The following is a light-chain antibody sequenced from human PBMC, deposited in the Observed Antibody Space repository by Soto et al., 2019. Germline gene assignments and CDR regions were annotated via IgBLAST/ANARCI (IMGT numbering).Light chain of an antibody. J-gene: IGKJ2*01. CDR3: QQRSNWPLYT. CDR2: DAS. Sequence: VVMTQSPVTLSVSPGEGATLSCRASQDVGSNLAWYQQKPGQAPRLLIYDASNRATGIPARFSGSGSGTDFTLTISSLEPEDFAVYYCQQRSNWPLYTFGQGTKLEIK. V-gene: IGKV3-11*01. CDR1: QDVGSN.